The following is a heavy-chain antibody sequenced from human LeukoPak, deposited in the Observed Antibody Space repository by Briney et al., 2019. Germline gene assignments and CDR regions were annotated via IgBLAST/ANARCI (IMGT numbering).Heavy chain of an antibody. CDR1: GFVFSYHG. V-gene: IGHV3-33*01. CDR2: IWSDGTNT. J-gene: IGHJ3*02. D-gene: IGHD4-17*01. CDR3: ARDPARSFDI. Sequence: GGSLRLSCAASGFVFSYHGMHWVRQAPGKGLEWVAAIWSDGTNTNYAESVKGRFTISRDISKNTLYLQLNSQRAEDTAVYYCARDPARSFDIWGQGTMVTVSS.